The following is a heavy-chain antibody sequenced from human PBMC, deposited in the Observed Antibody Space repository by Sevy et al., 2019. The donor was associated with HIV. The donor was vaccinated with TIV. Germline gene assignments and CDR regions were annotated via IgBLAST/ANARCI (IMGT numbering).Heavy chain of an antibody. CDR1: GFTFGDYA. V-gene: IGHV3-49*04. CDR2: LKSKADGGTI. Sequence: GGALRLSCTTSGFTFGDYAMNWVRQAPGKGLEWVAFLKSKADGGTIDHAASVKGRFTISRDDSKSIAYLQMNDLTTEDTGVYYCTRWKGLQSIFDYWGQGALVTVSS. J-gene: IGHJ4*02. CDR3: TRWKGLQSIFDY. D-gene: IGHD1-1*01.